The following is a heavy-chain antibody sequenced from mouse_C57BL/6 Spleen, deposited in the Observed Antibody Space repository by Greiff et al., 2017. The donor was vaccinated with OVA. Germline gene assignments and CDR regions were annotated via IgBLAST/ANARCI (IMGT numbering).Heavy chain of an antibody. J-gene: IGHJ2*01. CDR3: ARVGDSDY. V-gene: IGHV1-50*01. CDR2: IDPSDSYT. CDR1: GYTFTSYW. Sequence: VQLQQPGAELVKPGASVKLSCKASGYTFTSYWMQWVKQRPGQGLEWIGEIDPSDSYTNYNQKFKGKATLTVDTSSSTAYMQLSSLTSEDSAVYYCARVGDSDYWGQGTTLTVSS.